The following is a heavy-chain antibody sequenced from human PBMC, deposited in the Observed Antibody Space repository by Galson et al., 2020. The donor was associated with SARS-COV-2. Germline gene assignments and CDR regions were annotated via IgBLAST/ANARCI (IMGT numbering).Heavy chain of an antibody. CDR2: IDWDDDK. CDR3: ARDGADSSCYYFDY. V-gene: IGHV2-70*11. CDR1: GFSLSTSGIC. D-gene: IGHD3-22*01. J-gene: IGHJ4*02. Sequence: SGPTLVKPTQTLTLTCTFSGFSLSTSGICVSWIRQPQRKALKWLARIDWDDDKYYSTSMKTRVTISKDTSKNQVVLTMTNMDPVDTATYYCARDGADSSCYYFDYWGQGTLVSVSS.